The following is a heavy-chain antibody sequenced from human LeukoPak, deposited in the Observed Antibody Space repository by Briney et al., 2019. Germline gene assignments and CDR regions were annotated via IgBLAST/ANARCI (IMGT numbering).Heavy chain of an antibody. Sequence: GASVKVSCKASGYTFTGYYMHWVRQAPGQGLEWMGRINPNSGGTNYAQKFQGRVTMTRDTSISTAYMELSRLRSDDTAVYYCARECSGGSCYGGDYWGRGTLVTVSS. D-gene: IGHD2-15*01. CDR1: GYTFTGYY. CDR3: ARECSGGSCYGGDY. CDR2: INPNSGGT. V-gene: IGHV1-2*06. J-gene: IGHJ4*02.